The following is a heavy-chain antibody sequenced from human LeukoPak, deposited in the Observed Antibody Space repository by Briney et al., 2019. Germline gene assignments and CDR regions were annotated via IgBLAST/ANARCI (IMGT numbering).Heavy chain of an antibody. D-gene: IGHD3-10*01. CDR2: ISWNSGSI. V-gene: IGHV3-9*01. CDR1: GFTFDDYA. Sequence: GRSLRLSCAASGFTFDDYAMHWVRQAPGKGPEWVSGISWNSGSIGYADSMKGRFTISRDNAKNSLYLQMNSLRAEDTALYYCAKDLISDYYYGMDVWGQGTTVTVSS. J-gene: IGHJ6*02. CDR3: AKDLISDYYYGMDV.